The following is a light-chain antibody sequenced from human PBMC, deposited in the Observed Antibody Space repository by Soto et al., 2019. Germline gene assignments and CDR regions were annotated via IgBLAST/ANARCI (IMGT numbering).Light chain of an antibody. CDR3: AAWDDSLSGVV. CDR1: SSNIGSNY. CDR2: RNN. Sequence: QSVLTQPPSASGTPGQRVTISCSGPSSNIGSNYVFWYQHLPGTAPKLLIYRNNQRPSGVPDRFSGSTSGTSASLAISGLRSADETDYYCAAWDDSLSGVVFGGGTKVTVL. J-gene: IGLJ2*01. V-gene: IGLV1-47*01.